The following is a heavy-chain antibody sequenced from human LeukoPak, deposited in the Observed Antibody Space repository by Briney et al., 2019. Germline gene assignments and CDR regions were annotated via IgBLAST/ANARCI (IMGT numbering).Heavy chain of an antibody. CDR3: AREGKQQLTLDY. Sequence: GGSLRLSCAASRFTFSSYSMNWVRQAPGKGLEWVSSISSSIRYIYYADSVKDRFTISRDNAKNSLYLQMNSLRAEDTAVYYCAREGKQQLTLDYWGQGTLVTVSS. V-gene: IGHV3-21*01. CDR2: ISSSIRYI. CDR1: RFTFSSYS. J-gene: IGHJ4*02. D-gene: IGHD6-13*01.